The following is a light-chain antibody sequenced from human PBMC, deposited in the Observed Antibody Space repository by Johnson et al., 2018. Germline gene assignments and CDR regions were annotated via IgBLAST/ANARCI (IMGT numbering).Light chain of an antibody. CDR3: GTWDSSLSAENG. Sequence: QSVLTQPPSVSAAPGQKVTISCSGSSSNIGNNYVSWYQQLPGTAPKLLIYENNKRPSGIPDLFSGSKSGTSATLGITGLQTGDEADYYCGTWDSSLSAENGFGTGTKVTVL. CDR2: ENN. CDR1: SSNIGNNY. V-gene: IGLV1-51*02. J-gene: IGLJ1*01.